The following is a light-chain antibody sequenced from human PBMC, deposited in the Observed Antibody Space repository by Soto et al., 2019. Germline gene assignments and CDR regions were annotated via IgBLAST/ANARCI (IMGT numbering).Light chain of an antibody. CDR1: QSVYSNY. Sequence: EIVLTQSPGTLSLSPGERATLSCRASQSVYSNYLAWYQQKPGQAPRLLIYRTSSRATGIPDRFSGSGSGTDFTLTISRLEPEDFVVYYCQQYGSPTTFGQGTKVEIK. V-gene: IGKV3-20*01. CDR2: RTS. J-gene: IGKJ1*01. CDR3: QQYGSPTT.